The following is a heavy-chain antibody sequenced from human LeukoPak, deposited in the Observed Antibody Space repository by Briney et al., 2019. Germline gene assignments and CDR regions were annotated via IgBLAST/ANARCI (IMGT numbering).Heavy chain of an antibody. J-gene: IGHJ6*02. CDR1: GFTFGDYY. Sequence: GGSLRLSCAASGFTFGDYYMSWIRQAPGKGLEWVSYISSSGSTIYYADSVKGRFTISRDNAKNSLYLQMNSLRAEDTAVYYCARRWLQQGYYYGMDVWGQGTTVTVSS. D-gene: IGHD5-18*01. CDR2: ISSSGSTI. V-gene: IGHV3-11*01. CDR3: ARRWLQQGYYYGMDV.